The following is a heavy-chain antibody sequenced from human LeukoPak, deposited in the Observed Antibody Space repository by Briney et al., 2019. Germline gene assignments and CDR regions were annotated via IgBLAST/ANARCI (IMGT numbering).Heavy chain of an antibody. J-gene: IGHJ4*02. CDR3: AKDSHWILFDD. CDR2: MSGSGDNT. Sequence: PGGSLRLSCAASGFSFSSYVMTWVRQAPGKGLEWVSAMSGSGDNTYYADSVKGRFTISRDNSKNTLYLQMNSLRDEDTAVYYCAKDSHWILFDDWGQGTLVTVSS. CDR1: GFSFSSYV. V-gene: IGHV3-23*01. D-gene: IGHD2-2*03.